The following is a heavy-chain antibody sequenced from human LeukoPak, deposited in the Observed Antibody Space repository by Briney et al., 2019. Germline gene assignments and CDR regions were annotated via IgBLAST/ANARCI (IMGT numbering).Heavy chain of an antibody. J-gene: IGHJ4*01. V-gene: IGHV3-7*01. CDR3: ARDGTAAGLYFDL. CDR1: GFTFTDYW. CDR2: IRQDGGEK. D-gene: IGHD6-13*01. Sequence: GGSLRLSCAVSGFTFTDYWMNWVRQAPGKGLEWVASIRQDGGEKYYVDSVKGRFTISRGNTKNSLYLQMSALRAEDTAVYYCARDGTAAGLYFDLWGQGTLVTVSS.